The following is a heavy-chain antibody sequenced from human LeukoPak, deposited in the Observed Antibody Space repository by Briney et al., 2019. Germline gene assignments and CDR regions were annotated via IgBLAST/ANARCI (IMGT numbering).Heavy chain of an antibody. CDR2: IYSGGST. CDR1: GFTVSSNY. Sequence: GGSLRLSCAASGFTVSSNYMSWVRQAPGKGLEWVSVIYSGGSTYYADSVKGRFTISRDNSKNTLYLQMNSLRAEDTAVYYCARDRLNAFWSGDSWDYWGQGTLVTVSS. V-gene: IGHV3-53*01. CDR3: ARDRLNAFWSGDSWDY. D-gene: IGHD3-3*01. J-gene: IGHJ4*02.